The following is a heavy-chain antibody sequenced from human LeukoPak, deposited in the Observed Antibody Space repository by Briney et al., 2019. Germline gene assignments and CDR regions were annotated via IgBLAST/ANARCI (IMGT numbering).Heavy chain of an antibody. CDR2: ISYDGSNK. CDR1: GFTFSSYA. CDR3: ARDFRIPRLFDYYYGMDV. Sequence: PGRSLRLSCAASGFTFSSYAMHWVRQAPGKGLEWVAVISYDGSNKCYADSVKGRFTISRDNSKNTLYLQMNSLRAEDTAVYYCARDFRIPRLFDYYYGMDVWGQGTTVTVSS. J-gene: IGHJ6*02. V-gene: IGHV3-30-3*01. D-gene: IGHD3-10*01.